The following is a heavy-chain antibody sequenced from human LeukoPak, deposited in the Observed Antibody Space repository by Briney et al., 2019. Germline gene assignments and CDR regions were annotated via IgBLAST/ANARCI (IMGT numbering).Heavy chain of an antibody. J-gene: IGHJ5*02. D-gene: IGHD3-9*01. CDR2: ISVYNGNT. Sequence: ASVKVSCKASGYTFTSYGISWVRQAPGHGLEWMGWISVYNGNTNYAQKFQGRVTMTTDTSTNTAYMELRSLRSDDTAVYYCTREATGYSWFDPWGQGTLVTVSS. CDR1: GYTFTSYG. V-gene: IGHV1-18*01. CDR3: TREATGYSWFDP.